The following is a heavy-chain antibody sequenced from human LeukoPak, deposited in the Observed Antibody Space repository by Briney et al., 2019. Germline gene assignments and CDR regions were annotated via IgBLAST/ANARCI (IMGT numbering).Heavy chain of an antibody. CDR3: ARDRLGYGTRDY. CDR2: IHYSGGT. CDR1: GGSISIGGSY. D-gene: IGHD3-16*01. Sequence: PSQTLSLTCSVSGGSISIGGSYWSWIRQHPGKGLGWIGYIHYSGGTTYNPSLKSRVSISVDTSQNQFSLKLISVTAADTAVYYCARDRLGYGTRDYWGQGILVTVSS. V-gene: IGHV4-31*03. J-gene: IGHJ4*02.